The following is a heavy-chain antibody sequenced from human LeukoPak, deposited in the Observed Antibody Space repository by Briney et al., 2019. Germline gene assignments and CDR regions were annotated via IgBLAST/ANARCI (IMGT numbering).Heavy chain of an antibody. D-gene: IGHD3-22*01. CDR1: GYTFTGYY. V-gene: IGHV1-2*02. CDR3: ARGTMIVVPQGWFDP. J-gene: IGHJ5*02. Sequence: ASVKVSCKASGYTFTGYYMHWVRQAPGQGLEWMGWINPNSGGTNYAQKFQGRVTMTRDTSISTAYMELSRLRSDDTAVYYCARGTMIVVPQGWFDPWGQGTLVTVSS. CDR2: INPNSGGT.